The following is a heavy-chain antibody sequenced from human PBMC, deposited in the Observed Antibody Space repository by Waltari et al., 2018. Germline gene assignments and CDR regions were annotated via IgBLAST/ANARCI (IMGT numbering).Heavy chain of an antibody. Sequence: EVQLVESGGGLVQPGGYLRLSCAASGFTFSSLGMNWVRQAPGKGLEWVSYISSSSSTIYYADSVKGRFTISRDNAKNSLYLQMNILRAEDTAVYYCARDRVGGAVAGKVDYWGQG. CDR1: GFTFSSLG. CDR2: ISSSSSTI. D-gene: IGHD6-19*01. CDR3: ARDRVGGAVAGKVDY. V-gene: IGHV3-48*01. J-gene: IGHJ4*02.